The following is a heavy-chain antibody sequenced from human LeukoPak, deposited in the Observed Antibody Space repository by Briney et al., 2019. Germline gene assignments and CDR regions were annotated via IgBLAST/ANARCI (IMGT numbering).Heavy chain of an antibody. J-gene: IGHJ5*02. CDR3: ARGYTALSSSYRSWFDP. CDR2: INHSGST. Sequence: SETLSLTCAVYGGSFSGYYWSWIRQPPGKGLEWIGEINHSGSTNYNPSLKSRVTISVDTSKNQFSLKLSSVTAADTAVYYCARGYTALSSSYRSWFDPWGQGNLVTVSS. D-gene: IGHD2-15*01. V-gene: IGHV4-34*01. CDR1: GGSFSGYY.